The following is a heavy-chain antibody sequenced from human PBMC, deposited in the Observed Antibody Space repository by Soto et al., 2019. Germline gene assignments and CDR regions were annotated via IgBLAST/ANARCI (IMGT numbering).Heavy chain of an antibody. J-gene: IGHJ4*02. CDR2: IYYSGST. V-gene: IGHV4-31*03. D-gene: IGHD2-2*02. CDR1: GGSISNGGYY. CDR3: ARAPLYPAY. Sequence: QVQLQESGPGLVKPSQTLSLTCTVSGGSISNGGYYWSWIRQHPGKGLEWIGYIYYSGSTYYNPSPKXRXTXXVDTSKNQFSLKLTSVTAADTAVSYCARAPLYPAYWGQGTLVTVSS.